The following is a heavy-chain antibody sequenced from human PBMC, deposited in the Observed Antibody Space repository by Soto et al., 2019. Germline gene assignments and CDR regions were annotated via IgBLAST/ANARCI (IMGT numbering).Heavy chain of an antibody. J-gene: IGHJ4*02. Sequence: QVHLVQSGAEVKKPGASVKVSCKGSGYGFTTYGITWVRQAPGQGLEWMAWIRAQNGNTNYAQKLQGRVTVTRDTSTSTAYMELRSLRSDDTAVYYCARGRYGDYWGQGALVTVSS. CDR1: GYGFTTYG. CDR3: ARGRYGDY. CDR2: IRAQNGNT. V-gene: IGHV1-18*01. D-gene: IGHD1-1*01.